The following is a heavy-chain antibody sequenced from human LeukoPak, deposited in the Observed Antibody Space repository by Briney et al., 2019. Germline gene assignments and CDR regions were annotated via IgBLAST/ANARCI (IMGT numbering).Heavy chain of an antibody. V-gene: IGHV1-18*01. J-gene: IGHJ4*02. D-gene: IGHD5-18*01. Sequence: ASVKVSCKASGYTFTSYYIHWVRQAPGQGLEWMGWISAYNGNTNYAQKLRGRVTMTTDTSTSTAYMELRSLRSDDTAVYYCARDRHTAMVRFDYWGQGTLVTVSS. CDR2: ISAYNGNT. CDR3: ARDRHTAMVRFDY. CDR1: GYTFTSYY.